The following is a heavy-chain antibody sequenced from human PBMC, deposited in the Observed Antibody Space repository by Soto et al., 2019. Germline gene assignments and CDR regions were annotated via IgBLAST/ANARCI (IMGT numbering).Heavy chain of an antibody. D-gene: IGHD2-15*01. V-gene: IGHV3-23*01. CDR3: AKYRRRGHCSGGSCYPVPDY. CDR1: GFTFSSYA. Sequence: GGSLRLSCAASGFTFSSYAMSWVRQAPGKGLEWVSAISGSGGSTYYADSVKGRFTISRDNSKNTLYLQMNSLRAEDTAVYYCAKYRRRGHCSGGSCYPVPDYWGQGTLVTVSS. J-gene: IGHJ4*02. CDR2: ISGSGGST.